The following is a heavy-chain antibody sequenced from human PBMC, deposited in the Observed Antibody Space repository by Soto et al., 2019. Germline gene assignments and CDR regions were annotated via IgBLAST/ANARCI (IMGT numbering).Heavy chain of an antibody. D-gene: IGHD6-13*01. V-gene: IGHV4-39*07. CDR1: GDSIDRNTYY. Sequence: SETLSLTCIVSGDSIDRNTYYWGWVRQSPGKGLEWIASISHSGTTYYNPSLKSRVTKTIDTSRNQFSLNLTSVTAADTAVYYCAKGNGAAGGRGAYFHSWGQGTLVTVSS. CDR2: ISHSGTT. CDR3: AKGNGAAGGRGAYFHS. J-gene: IGHJ4*02.